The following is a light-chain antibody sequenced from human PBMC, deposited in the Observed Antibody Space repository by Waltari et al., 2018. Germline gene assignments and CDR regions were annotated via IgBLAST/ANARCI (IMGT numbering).Light chain of an antibody. J-gene: IGKJ2*01. CDR3: QQRSNWYT. Sequence: EIVLTQSPATLSLSPGDRATLSCGASESVSRSLAWFQHKPGQAPRLLIYDASNRATGIPARFSGGGSGTDFTLTISNLEPEDFAVYFCQQRSNWYTFGQGTKLEIK. CDR1: ESVSRS. V-gene: IGKV3-11*01. CDR2: DAS.